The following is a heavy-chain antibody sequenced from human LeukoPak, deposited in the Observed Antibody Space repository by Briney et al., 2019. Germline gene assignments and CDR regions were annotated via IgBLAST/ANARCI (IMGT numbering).Heavy chain of an antibody. CDR3: ARDPHPPYYYDSSGYYYFDY. V-gene: IGHV3-21*01. Sequence: GGSLRLSCAASGFTFSSYSMNWVRQAPGKGLEWVSSISSSSSYIYYADSVKGRFTISRDNAKNSLYLQMNSLRAEDTAVYHCARDPHPPYYYDSSGYYYFDYWGQGTLVTVSS. CDR1: GFTFSSYS. CDR2: ISSSSSYI. D-gene: IGHD3-22*01. J-gene: IGHJ4*02.